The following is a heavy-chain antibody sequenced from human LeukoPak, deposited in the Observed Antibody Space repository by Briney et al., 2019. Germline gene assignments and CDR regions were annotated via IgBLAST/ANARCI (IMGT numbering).Heavy chain of an antibody. CDR1: GFTISGLY. J-gene: IGHJ5*02. CDR2: IDSGYGT. D-gene: IGHD3-16*01. CDR3: ARFSYGSFDH. Sequence: GGSLRLSCAASGFTISGLYMSWVRQAPGKGLEWVSVIDSGYGTTYADSVKGRFTISRDNSKNTVYLQMNSLRAEDTAVYYCARFSYGSFDHWGQGTLATVSS. V-gene: IGHV3-53*01.